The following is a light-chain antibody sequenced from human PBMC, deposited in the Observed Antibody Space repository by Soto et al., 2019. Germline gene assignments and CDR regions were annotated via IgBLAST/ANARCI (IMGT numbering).Light chain of an antibody. CDR2: GAS. J-gene: IGKJ1*01. CDR3: QQYNNLPLT. CDR1: QSIGRN. Sequence: ARAPTTLKVSPGDRLTLSSMASQSIGRNLPWCQQTPGQAPRLLIYGASTRATGIPARFSGSGSGTEFTLTISNLQSEDFAVYYCQQYNNLPLTFGQGTKVDIK. V-gene: IGKV3-15*01.